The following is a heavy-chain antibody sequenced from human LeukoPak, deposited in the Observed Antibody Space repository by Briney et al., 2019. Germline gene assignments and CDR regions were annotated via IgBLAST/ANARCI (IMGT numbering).Heavy chain of an antibody. Sequence: GGSLGLSCAASGFTFGSHGMHWVRQAPGKALEWVAAVSYDGGHKYHADSVKGRFTISRDNSKNILYLEMSSLRDEDTAVYSCAKCRGTGSCYSGGIDYLGQGTLVTVSS. J-gene: IGHJ4*02. D-gene: IGHD2-15*01. CDR1: GFTFGSHG. CDR3: AKCRGTGSCYSGGIDY. V-gene: IGHV3-30*18. CDR2: VSYDGGHK.